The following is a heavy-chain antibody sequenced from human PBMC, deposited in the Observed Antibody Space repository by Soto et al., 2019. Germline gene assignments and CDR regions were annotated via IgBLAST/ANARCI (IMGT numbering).Heavy chain of an antibody. Sequence: EVQLVESGGGSVQPGRSLRLSCVASGFTFESYAMHWVRQVPGKGLEWVSGISWNRGSIGYEDSVKGRFTISRDTAQKSLYLEMNRLRVEDTAFYYCVKDIHEQWLVSHFEYWGQGALVTVSS. D-gene: IGHD6-19*01. CDR2: ISWNRGSI. J-gene: IGHJ4*02. V-gene: IGHV3-9*01. CDR1: GFTFESYA. CDR3: VKDIHEQWLVSHFEY.